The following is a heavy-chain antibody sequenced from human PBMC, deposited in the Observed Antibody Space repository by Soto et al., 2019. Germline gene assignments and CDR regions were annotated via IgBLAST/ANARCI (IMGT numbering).Heavy chain of an antibody. CDR2: IYYSGST. D-gene: IGHD2-2*01. V-gene: IGHV4-61*01. Sequence: SETLSLTCTVSGGSVSSGRYYWSWIRQPPGKGLEWIGYIYYSGSTNYNPSLKSRVTISVDTSKNQFSLKLSSVTAADTAVYYCAREGVPAAAIPPGWFDPWGQGTLVTVSS. J-gene: IGHJ5*02. CDR1: GGSVSSGRYY. CDR3: AREGVPAAAIPPGWFDP.